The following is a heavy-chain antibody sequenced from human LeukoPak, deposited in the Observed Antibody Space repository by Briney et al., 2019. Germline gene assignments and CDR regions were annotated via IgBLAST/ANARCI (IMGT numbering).Heavy chain of an antibody. CDR2: INHSGST. J-gene: IGHJ4*02. D-gene: IGHD1-26*01. CDR3: ASSGSGGSDY. V-gene: IGHV4-34*01. Sequence: PSETLSLTCAVCGGSFSGYYWSWIRQPPGKGLEWIGEINHSGSTNYNPSLKSRVTISVDTSKNQFSLKLSSVTAADTAVYYCASSGSGGSDYWGQGTLVTVSS. CDR1: GGSFSGYY.